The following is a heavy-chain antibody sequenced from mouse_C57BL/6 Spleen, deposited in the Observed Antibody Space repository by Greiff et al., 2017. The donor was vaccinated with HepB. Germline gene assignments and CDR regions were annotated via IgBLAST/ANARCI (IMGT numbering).Heavy chain of an antibody. Sequence: VQLVESGPELVKPGASVKLSCKASGYTFTSYDINWVKQRPGQGLEWIGWIYPRDGSTKYNEKFKGKATLTVDTSSSTAYMELHSLTSEDAAVYFCARPITTVVGGAMDYWGQGTSVTVSS. V-gene: IGHV1-85*01. CDR3: ARPITTVVGGAMDY. J-gene: IGHJ4*01. CDR2: IYPRDGST. CDR1: GYTFTSYD. D-gene: IGHD1-1*01.